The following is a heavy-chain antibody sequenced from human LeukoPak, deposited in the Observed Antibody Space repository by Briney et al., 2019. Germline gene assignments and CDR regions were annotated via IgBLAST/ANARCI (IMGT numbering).Heavy chain of an antibody. Sequence: GGSLRLSCAASGFTFSSYSMNWVRQAPGKGLEWVSSISSSSYMYYADSLKGRFTISRDNAKNSLYLQMNSLRAEDTAVYYCARESPTVRDGYNFDYWGQGTLVTVSS. CDR2: ISSSSYM. D-gene: IGHD5-24*01. CDR1: GFTFSSYS. CDR3: ARESPTVRDGYNFDY. J-gene: IGHJ4*02. V-gene: IGHV3-21*01.